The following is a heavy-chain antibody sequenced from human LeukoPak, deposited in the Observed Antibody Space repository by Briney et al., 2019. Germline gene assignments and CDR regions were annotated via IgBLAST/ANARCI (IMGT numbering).Heavy chain of an antibody. CDR3: ARDYGSQGWFDP. Sequence: SETLSLTCTVSGGSISSYYWSWIRQPAGKGLEWIGRIYTSGSTNYNPSLKSRVTMSVDTSKNQFSLKLSSVTAADTAVYYCARDYGSQGWFDPWARAPWSPSPQ. J-gene: IGHJ5*02. CDR1: GGSISSYY. CDR2: IYTSGST. V-gene: IGHV4-4*07. D-gene: IGHD3-10*01.